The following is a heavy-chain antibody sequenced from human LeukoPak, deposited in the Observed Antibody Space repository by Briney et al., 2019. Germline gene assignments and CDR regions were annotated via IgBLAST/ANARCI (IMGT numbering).Heavy chain of an antibody. CDR2: ISSSSSYI. CDR3: ARGYSNYGYTFDM. Sequence: GGSLILSCAASGFTLSSHSMNWVRQAPGKGLEWVSSISSSSSYIYYADSVKGRFTISRDNAKNSLYLQMNSLRAEDTAVYHCARGYSNYGYTFDMWGQGTMVTVSS. D-gene: IGHD4-11*01. J-gene: IGHJ3*02. CDR1: GFTLSSHS. V-gene: IGHV3-21*01.